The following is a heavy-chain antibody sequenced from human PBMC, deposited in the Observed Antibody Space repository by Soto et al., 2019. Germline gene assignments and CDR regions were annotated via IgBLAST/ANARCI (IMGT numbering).Heavy chain of an antibody. D-gene: IGHD6-13*01. Sequence: QVQLVESGGGWVKPGGSLRLSCAASGFTFSDYYMSWIRQAPGKGLEWVSNISSSGSTIYYADSVRGRFTISRDNAKNSLYLQMNSLRAEDTAVYYCATPPSAVQLVGDYWGQGTLVTVSS. CDR1: GFTFSDYY. CDR3: ATPPSAVQLVGDY. CDR2: ISSSGSTI. V-gene: IGHV3-11*01. J-gene: IGHJ4*02.